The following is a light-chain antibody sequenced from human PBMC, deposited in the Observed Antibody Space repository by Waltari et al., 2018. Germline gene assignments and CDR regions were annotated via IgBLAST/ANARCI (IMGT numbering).Light chain of an antibody. CDR1: QSVGTW. Sequence: DIQMTQSPSTLSASVGDRVTISCRASQSVGTWLAWYQQKPCKAPKLLIYMASSLESGVPSRFSGSGSGREFTLTISSLQPDDFATYSCQQYSSFSTFGQGTKVDI. J-gene: IGKJ2*01. V-gene: IGKV1-5*03. CDR2: MAS. CDR3: QQYSSFST.